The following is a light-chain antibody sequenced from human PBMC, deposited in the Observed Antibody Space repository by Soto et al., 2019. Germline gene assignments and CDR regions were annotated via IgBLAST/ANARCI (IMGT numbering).Light chain of an antibody. J-gene: IGKJ2*03. CDR3: QQYINWPPYS. CDR2: AAS. CDR1: QSVSSK. Sequence: EIVLTQSPATLSVSRGERATLSCRASQSVSSKLAWYQQKSGQSPRLLIYAASTRATGIPPRFNGSGSGTEFTLTISSLQSEDFAVYYCQQYINWPPYSFGQGTRLEIK. V-gene: IGKV3-15*01.